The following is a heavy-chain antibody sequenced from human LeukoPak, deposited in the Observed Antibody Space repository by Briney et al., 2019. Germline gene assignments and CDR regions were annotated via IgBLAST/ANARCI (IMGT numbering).Heavy chain of an antibody. J-gene: IGHJ4*02. V-gene: IGHV3-11*01. CDR1: GFSFSDYY. Sequence: GGSLRLSCAASGFSFSDYYMSWIRQSPGKGLEWIAYISGSGTSIFDADFVKGRFSISRDNAKNTLYPQMNTLRPEDTAIYYCARELLELSGLGNFDSWGQGTLVTVSS. CDR2: ISGSGTSI. D-gene: IGHD3-16*01. CDR3: ARELLELSGLGNFDS.